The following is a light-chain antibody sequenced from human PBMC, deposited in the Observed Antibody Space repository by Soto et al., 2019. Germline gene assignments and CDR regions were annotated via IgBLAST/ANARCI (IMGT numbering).Light chain of an antibody. J-gene: IGLJ2*01. CDR1: SSEVGGYNY. CDR2: AVT. CDR3: SSYAGSNPVV. V-gene: IGLV2-8*01. Sequence: QLVLTQPPSASGSPGQSVTISCTGTSSEVGGYNYVSWYQQHPGKVPKLIIYAVTKRPSGVPDRFSGSKSGNTASLTVSGLQADDEADYYCSSYAGSNPVVFGGGTKVTVL.